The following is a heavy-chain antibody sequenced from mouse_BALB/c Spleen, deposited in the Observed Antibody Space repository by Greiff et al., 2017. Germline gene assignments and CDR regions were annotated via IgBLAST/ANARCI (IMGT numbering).Heavy chain of an antibody. CDR2: IYPGSGST. CDR3: ARGVRRGTNFDY. J-gene: IGHJ2*01. D-gene: IGHD2-14*01. Sequence: QVQLKQPGAELVKPGTSVKLSCKASGYNFTSYWINWVKLRPGQGLEWIGDIYPGSGSTNYNEKFKSKATLTVDTSSSTAYMQLSSLASEDSALYYCARGVRRGTNFDYWGQGTTLTVSS. V-gene: IGHV1-55*01. CDR1: GYNFTSYW.